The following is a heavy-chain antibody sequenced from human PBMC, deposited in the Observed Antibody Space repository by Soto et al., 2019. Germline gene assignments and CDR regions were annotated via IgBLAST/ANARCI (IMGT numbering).Heavy chain of an antibody. CDR3: ARATGADKEDY. Sequence: PGGSLRLSCAASGFTVSINYMSWVRQAPGKGLEWVSDIIDSGASTYYADSVKGRFTISRDNSKSTLYLQMNSLRAEDTAVYYCARATGADKEDYWGQGTLVTVSS. V-gene: IGHV3-66*01. J-gene: IGHJ4*02. D-gene: IGHD3-10*01. CDR2: IDSGAST. CDR1: GFTVSINY.